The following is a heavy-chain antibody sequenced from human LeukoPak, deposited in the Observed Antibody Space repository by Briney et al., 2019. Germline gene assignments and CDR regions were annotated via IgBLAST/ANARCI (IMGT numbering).Heavy chain of an antibody. D-gene: IGHD2-2*01. Sequence: GGSLRLSCAASGFTFSSYWMSWVRQAPGKGLEWVANIKQDGSEKYYVDSVKGRFTISRDNAKNSLYLQMNSLRAEDTAVYYCARDHCSSTSCYYFVYWGQGTLVTVSS. J-gene: IGHJ4*02. V-gene: IGHV3-7*01. CDR1: GFTFSSYW. CDR3: ARDHCSSTSCYYFVY. CDR2: IKQDGSEK.